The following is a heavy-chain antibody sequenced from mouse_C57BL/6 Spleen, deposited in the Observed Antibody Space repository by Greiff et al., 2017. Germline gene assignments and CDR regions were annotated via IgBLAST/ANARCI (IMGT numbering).Heavy chain of an antibody. J-gene: IGHJ4*01. D-gene: IGHD2-4*01. CDR3: RRFDYDGGSAMDD. V-gene: IGHV1-80*01. CDR2: IYPGDGDT. CDR1: GYAFSSYW. Sequence: QVQLQQSGAELVKPGASVKISCKASGYAFSSYWMNWVKQRPGKGLEWIGQIYPGDGDTNYNGKFKGKATLTADKSSSTAYMQLSSLTSEDSAVYFCRRFDYDGGSAMDDWGKGTSVTVSS.